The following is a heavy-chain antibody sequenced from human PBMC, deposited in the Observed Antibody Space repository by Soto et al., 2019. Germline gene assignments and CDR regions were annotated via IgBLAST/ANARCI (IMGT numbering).Heavy chain of an antibody. D-gene: IGHD3-10*01. J-gene: IGHJ3*02. CDR2: ISGSGGST. CDR3: AKNPWFGELFDAFDI. V-gene: IGHV3-23*01. CDR1: GFTFSSYG. Sequence: LRLSCSASGFTFSSYGMSWVRQAPGKGLEWVSAISGSGGSTYYADSVKGRFTISRDNSKNTLYLQMNSLRAEDTAVYYCAKNPWFGELFDAFDIWGQGTMVTVSS.